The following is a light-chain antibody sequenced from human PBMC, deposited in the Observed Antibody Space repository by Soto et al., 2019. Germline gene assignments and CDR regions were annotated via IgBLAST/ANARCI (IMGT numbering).Light chain of an antibody. V-gene: IGKV3-11*01. Sequence: EIVLTQSPATLSLSPGERATLSCRASQSVSIYLAWYQQKPGQAPRLLISDASYRATGIPGRFSGSGSGTDFTLTISALEPEDFAVYYWQQRSDWRYTFGQGTKVEI. CDR1: QSVSIY. J-gene: IGKJ2*01. CDR2: DAS. CDR3: QQRSDWRYT.